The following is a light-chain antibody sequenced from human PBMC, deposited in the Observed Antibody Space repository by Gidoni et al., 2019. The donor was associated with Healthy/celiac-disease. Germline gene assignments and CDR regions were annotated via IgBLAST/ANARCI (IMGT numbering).Light chain of an antibody. Sequence: DIQMTQSPSSLSASVGDRVTITCRASQSISSYLNWYQQKPGKAPKPLSYAASSLQSGVPSRFSGSGSGTDFTLTISSLQPEDFATYYCQQSYSTPRTTFGPGTKVDIK. CDR2: AAS. CDR3: QQSYSTPRTT. CDR1: QSISSY. V-gene: IGKV1-39*01. J-gene: IGKJ3*01.